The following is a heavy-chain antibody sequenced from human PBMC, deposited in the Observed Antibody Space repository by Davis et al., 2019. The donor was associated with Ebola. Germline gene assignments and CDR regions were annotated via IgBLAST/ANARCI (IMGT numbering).Heavy chain of an antibody. CDR3: ARDSGMVRAHLCDY. CDR2: IIPIFGTA. V-gene: IGHV1-69*13. J-gene: IGHJ4*02. D-gene: IGHD3-10*01. Sequence: AASVKVSCKASGNTISTYTIDWVRQAPGQGLEWMGGIIPIFGTANYAQKFQGRVTITADESTSTAYMELSSLRSDDTAVYYCARDSGMVRAHLCDYWGQGTLVTVSS. CDR1: GNTISTYT.